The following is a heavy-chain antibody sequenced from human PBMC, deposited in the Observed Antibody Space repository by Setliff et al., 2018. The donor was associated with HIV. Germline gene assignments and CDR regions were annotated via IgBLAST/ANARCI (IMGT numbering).Heavy chain of an antibody. D-gene: IGHD6-13*01. J-gene: IGHJ4*02. CDR1: GFTFDDYA. CDR2: ITWNSGSI. Sequence: PGGSLRLSCAASGFTFDDYAMHWVRQAPGKGLEWVSGITWNSGSIAYADSVKGRFTISRDNAKNSLYLQMNSLRAEDMALYYCAKGRYGSSWYYFDYWGQGTLVTVSS. CDR3: AKGRYGSSWYYFDY. V-gene: IGHV3-9*03.